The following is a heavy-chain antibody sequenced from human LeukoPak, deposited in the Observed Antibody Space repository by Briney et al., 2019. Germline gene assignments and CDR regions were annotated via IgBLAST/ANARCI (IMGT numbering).Heavy chain of an antibody. CDR2: ISGSAGST. CDR1: GFTFSSYS. CDR3: ASPDTAMTTYIFLH. Sequence: PGGSLRLSCAASGFTFSSYSMNWVRQAPGKGLEWVSAISGSAGSTYYADSVKGRFTISRDNSKNTLYLQMSSLRADDTAVYYCASPDTAMTTYIFLHWGQGTLVTVSS. V-gene: IGHV3-23*01. J-gene: IGHJ4*02. D-gene: IGHD5-18*01.